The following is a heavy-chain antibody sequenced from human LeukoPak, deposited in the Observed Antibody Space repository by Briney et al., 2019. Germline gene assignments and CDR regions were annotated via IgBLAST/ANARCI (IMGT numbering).Heavy chain of an antibody. CDR3: AKRRASDGSGYRAFEF. CDR1: GFIFSRYD. J-gene: IGHJ4*02. CDR2: ISFAGDKT. Sequence: GGSLRLSCAASGFIFSRYDMSWVRQPPEEGLEWVSTISFAGDKTAYTDSVKGRFIISRDNSKNTVYLQMNSLSAEDTAVYYCAKRRASDGSGYRAFEFWGQGTLVTVSS. V-gene: IGHV3-23*01. D-gene: IGHD3-22*01.